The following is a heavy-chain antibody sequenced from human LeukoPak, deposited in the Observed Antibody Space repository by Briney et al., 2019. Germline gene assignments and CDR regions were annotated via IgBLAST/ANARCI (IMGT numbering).Heavy chain of an antibody. D-gene: IGHD3-22*01. CDR2: IYHSGST. J-gene: IGHJ4*02. CDR1: GGSISSGGYS. CDR3: ARFLGMYYDSSGSNNYFDY. Sequence: SQTLSLTCAVSGGSISSGGYSWSWIRQPPGKGLEWIGYIYHSGSTYYNPSLKSRVTISVDTSKNQFSLKLSSVTAADTAVYYCARFLGMYYDSSGSNNYFDYWGQGTLVTVSS. V-gene: IGHV4-30-2*02.